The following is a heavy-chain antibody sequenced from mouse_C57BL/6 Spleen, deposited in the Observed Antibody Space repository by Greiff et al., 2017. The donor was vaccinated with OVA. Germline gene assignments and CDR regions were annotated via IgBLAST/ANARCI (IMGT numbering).Heavy chain of an antibody. CDR3: ARSGYSKGDY. Sequence: QVQLQQSGAELVKPGASVKLSCKASGYTFTSYWMQWVKQRPGQGLEWIGEIDPSDSYTNYNQKFKGKATLTVDTSSSTAYMQLSSLTSEDSAVYYCARSGYSKGDYWGQGTTLTVSS. CDR2: IDPSDSYT. D-gene: IGHD2-5*01. CDR1: GYTFTSYW. J-gene: IGHJ2*01. V-gene: IGHV1-50*01.